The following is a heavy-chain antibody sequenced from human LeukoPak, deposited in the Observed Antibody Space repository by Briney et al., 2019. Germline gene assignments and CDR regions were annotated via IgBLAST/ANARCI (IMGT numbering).Heavy chain of an antibody. CDR1: GFTFSGSA. V-gene: IGHV3-73*01. Sequence: PGGSLRLSCAASGFTFSGSAMHWVRQASGKGLEWVGRIRSKANSYATAYAASVKGRFTISRDDSKNTAYLQMNSLKTEDTAVYYCARRGWPHYWGQGTLVTVSS. J-gene: IGHJ4*02. CDR3: ARRGWPHY. CDR2: IRSKANSYAT.